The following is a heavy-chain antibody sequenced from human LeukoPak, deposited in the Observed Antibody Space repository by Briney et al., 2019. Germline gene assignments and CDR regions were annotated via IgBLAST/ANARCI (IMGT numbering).Heavy chain of an antibody. J-gene: IGHJ4*02. V-gene: IGHV3-7*01. Sequence: GGSLRLSCAASVFTFSSYWMSWVRQAPGKGLEWVANIKQDGSEKYYVDSVKGRFTISRDNAKNSLYLQMNSLRAEDTAVYYCARDPRSRYSWWDYWGQGTLVTVSS. CDR2: IKQDGSEK. CDR1: VFTFSSYW. CDR3: ARDPRSRYSWWDY. D-gene: IGHD1-1*01.